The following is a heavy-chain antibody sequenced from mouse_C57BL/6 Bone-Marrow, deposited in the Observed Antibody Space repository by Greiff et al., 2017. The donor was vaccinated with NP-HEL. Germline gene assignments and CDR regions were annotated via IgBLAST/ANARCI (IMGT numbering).Heavy chain of an antibody. CDR2: IWSGGST. Sequence: VKLQQSGPGLVQPSQSLSITCTVSGFSLTSYGVHWVRQSPGKGLEWLGVIWSGGSTDYNADFISRLSISKDNSKSQVFFKMNSLQADDTAIYYCARGGLRPGHAMDYWGQGTSVTVSS. CDR3: ARGGLRPGHAMDY. V-gene: IGHV2-2*01. CDR1: GFSLTSYG. D-gene: IGHD2-4*01. J-gene: IGHJ4*01.